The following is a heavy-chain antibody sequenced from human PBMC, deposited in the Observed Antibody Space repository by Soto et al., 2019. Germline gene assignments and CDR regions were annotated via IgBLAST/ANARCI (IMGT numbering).Heavy chain of an antibody. V-gene: IGHV3-23*01. Sequence: PGWSLRPSCATYGFTFPSAAMSWRREAPGKVLQSVSGISGSGGSPYCVGAVKGRFTISRDHPKSTLNLQMNSLRAEDTAVYYCARGSASFAPWGQGTLVTVAS. J-gene: IGHJ5*02. CDR3: ARGSASFAP. CDR2: ISGSGGSP. CDR1: GFTFPSAA.